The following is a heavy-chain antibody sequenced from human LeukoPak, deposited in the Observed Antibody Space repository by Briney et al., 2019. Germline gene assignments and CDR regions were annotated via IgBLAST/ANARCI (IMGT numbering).Heavy chain of an antibody. Sequence: SETLSLTCTVSGDSLSSCYWSWIRQPPGKRLEWIGCIYYSESATYNPSLKSRVTISLDTSKNQFFLKLSSVTAADTAVYYCARKRSFDLWGQGTLVTVSS. CDR3: ARKRSFDL. V-gene: IGHV4-59*01. J-gene: IGHJ4*02. CDR2: IYYSESA. CDR1: GDSLSSCY. D-gene: IGHD3-9*01.